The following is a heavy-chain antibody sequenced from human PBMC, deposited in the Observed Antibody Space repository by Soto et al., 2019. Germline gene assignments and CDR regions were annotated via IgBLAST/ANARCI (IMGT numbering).Heavy chain of an antibody. Sequence: QLQLQESGPGLVKPSETLSLTCTVSGGSISSSSYYWGWIRQPPGKGLEWIGSIYYSGSTYYNPSLKSRVTISVDTSKNQFSLKLSSVTAADTAVYYCARQSLSYVDVDYWGQGTLVTVSS. CDR2: IYYSGST. V-gene: IGHV4-39*01. J-gene: IGHJ4*02. CDR3: ARQSLSYVDVDY. CDR1: GGSISSSSYY. D-gene: IGHD3-16*01.